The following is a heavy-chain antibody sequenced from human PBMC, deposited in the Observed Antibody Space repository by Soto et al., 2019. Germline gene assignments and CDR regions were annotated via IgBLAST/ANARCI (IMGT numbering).Heavy chain of an antibody. CDR1: VYTFTSYG. V-gene: IGHV1-18*01. D-gene: IGHD3-10*01. CDR2: ISAYNGNT. Sequence: ASVKVSCKASVYTFTSYGISWVRQAPGQGLEWMGWISAYNGNTNYAQKLQGRVTMTTDTSTSTAYMELRSLRSDDTAVYYCARMNRLGYGSGSDFDPWGQGTLVTVSS. J-gene: IGHJ5*02. CDR3: ARMNRLGYGSGSDFDP.